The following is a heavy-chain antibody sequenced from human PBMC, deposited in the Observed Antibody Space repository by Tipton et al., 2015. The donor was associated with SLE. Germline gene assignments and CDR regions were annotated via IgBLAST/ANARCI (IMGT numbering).Heavy chain of an antibody. CDR1: GDSMYSGTYY. J-gene: IGHJ1*01. V-gene: IGHV4-61*02. CDR3: AGPSGVGAHAKYLQH. Sequence: TLSLTCTVSGDSMYSGTYYWSWMRQPAGRGLECIGRIYINGGTDYNPSLKSRVTISQDTSKNQCSLSLKSVTAADTAVYYCAGPSGVGAHAKYLQHWGQGTQVTVSS. CDR2: IYINGGT. D-gene: IGHD2-15*01.